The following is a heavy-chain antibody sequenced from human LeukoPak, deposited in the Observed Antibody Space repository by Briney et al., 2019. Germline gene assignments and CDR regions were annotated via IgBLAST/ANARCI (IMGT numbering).Heavy chain of an antibody. D-gene: IGHD3-10*01. CDR1: GFTLSSYG. CDR3: AKDSVYGSGSYYLADY. J-gene: IGHJ4*02. CDR2: ISYDGSNE. Sequence: PGGSLRLSCAASGFTLSSYGMHWVRQAPGKGLEWVSVISYDGSNEYYADSEKGRFTISRDNSRNTLYLQMNSMRVEDTAVYYCAKDSVYGSGSYYLADYWDQGSLVGVSA. V-gene: IGHV3-30*18.